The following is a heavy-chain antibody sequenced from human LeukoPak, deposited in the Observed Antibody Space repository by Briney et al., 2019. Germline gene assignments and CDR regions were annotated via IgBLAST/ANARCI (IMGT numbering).Heavy chain of an antibody. D-gene: IGHD3-9*01. CDR3: ARLPTGYPNWFDP. CDR2: ISSSGNT. J-gene: IGHJ5*02. V-gene: IGHV4-39*01. CDR1: GGSISSSNYY. Sequence: SETLSLTCTVSGGSISSSNYYWGWIRQPPGKGLEWIGSISSSGNTYYNPSLKSRVTISVDTSKNQFFLKLSSVTAADTAVYYCARLPTGYPNWFDPWGQGSLVTVSS.